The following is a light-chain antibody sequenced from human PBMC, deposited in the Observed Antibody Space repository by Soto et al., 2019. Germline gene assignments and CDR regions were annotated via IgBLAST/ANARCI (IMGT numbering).Light chain of an antibody. CDR3: QHYNSYSEA. Sequence: DIQMTQSPSSLSASVGDRVTITCQASQDISNDLNWYQLKPGKAPKLLIYAASRLQAGVPLRFSGSGSGTDFTLTISSLQPDDFATYYCQHYNSYSEAFGQGTKV. J-gene: IGKJ1*01. CDR2: AAS. V-gene: IGKV1-16*01. CDR1: QDISND.